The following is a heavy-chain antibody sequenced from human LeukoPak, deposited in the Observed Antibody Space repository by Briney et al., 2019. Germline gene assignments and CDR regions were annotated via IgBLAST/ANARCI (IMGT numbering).Heavy chain of an antibody. CDR1: GYTFTGYY. V-gene: IGHV1-2*02. Sequence: WASVKVSCKASGYTFTGYYMHWVRQAPGQGLEWMGWINPNSGGTNYAQKFQGRVTMTRDTSISTAYMELSRLRSDDTAVYYCARDRITMIVTPMGDRPDYWGQGTLVTVSS. D-gene: IGHD3-22*01. J-gene: IGHJ4*02. CDR3: ARDRITMIVTPMGDRPDY. CDR2: INPNSGGT.